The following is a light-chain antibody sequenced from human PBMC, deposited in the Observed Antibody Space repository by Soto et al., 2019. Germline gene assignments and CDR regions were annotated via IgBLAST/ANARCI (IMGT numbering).Light chain of an antibody. CDR2: AIS. CDR3: QQYNTWPS. J-gene: IGKJ5*01. CDR1: PTVCRN. Sequence: ELVLTQSPTPLSVSPCALATLSGRASPTVCRNLAWNQQRPGQAQRLLIYAISNRAAGVPARFSGSGSETEFTLTIRSLQAEDFAVYFCQQYNTWPSFGQGTRLEIK. V-gene: IGKV3-15*01.